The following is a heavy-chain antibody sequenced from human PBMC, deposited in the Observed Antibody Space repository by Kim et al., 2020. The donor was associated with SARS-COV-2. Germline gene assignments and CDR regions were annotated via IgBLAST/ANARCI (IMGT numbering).Heavy chain of an antibody. Sequence: ADSVKGRFTISRDNSKNTLYLQMNSLRAEDTAVYYCARGSSSSGPYFDYWGQGTLVTVSS. CDR3: ARGSSSSGPYFDY. J-gene: IGHJ4*02. D-gene: IGHD6-19*01. V-gene: IGHV3-66*01.